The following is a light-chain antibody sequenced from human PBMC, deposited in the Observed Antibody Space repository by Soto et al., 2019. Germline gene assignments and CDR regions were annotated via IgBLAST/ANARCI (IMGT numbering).Light chain of an antibody. CDR2: AAS. Sequence: DIQMTQSPSSLSASVGARVTITCRARQSINTYLNWYQQRPGTAPKLLSYAASSLQSGVPSRFSGSGSGTDFTLTISDLQLEDFATYYCQQSSSTSWTFGQGTKVEVK. CDR1: QSINTY. J-gene: IGKJ1*01. V-gene: IGKV1-39*01. CDR3: QQSSSTSWT.